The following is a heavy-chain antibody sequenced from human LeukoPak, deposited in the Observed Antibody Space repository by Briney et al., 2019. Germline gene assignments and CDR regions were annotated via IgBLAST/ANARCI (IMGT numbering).Heavy chain of an antibody. CDR1: ACSISGYS. CDR3: ARLRANWNYVNWFDP. V-gene: IGHV4-59*08. Sequence: SKTLFLTCPFSACSISGYSLSWIRRPPGKGLERVGDIYNSGSTNYNPSLKSRVTISVDTSKNQFSLKLSSVTAADTAVYYCARLRANWNYVNWFDPWGQGTLVTVSS. CDR2: IYNSGST. D-gene: IGHD1-7*01. J-gene: IGHJ5*02.